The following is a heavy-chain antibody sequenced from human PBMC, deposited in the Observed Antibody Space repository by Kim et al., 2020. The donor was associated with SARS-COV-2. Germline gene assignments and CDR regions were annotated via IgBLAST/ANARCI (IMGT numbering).Heavy chain of an antibody. Sequence: STYYADYVKGRFNISKDNSKSTLYLQRKSLRAEDKAVYYCARLEVGALDYWGQGTLVTVSS. D-gene: IGHD1-26*01. CDR3: ARLEVGALDY. CDR2: ST. J-gene: IGHJ4*02. V-gene: IGHV3-53*01.